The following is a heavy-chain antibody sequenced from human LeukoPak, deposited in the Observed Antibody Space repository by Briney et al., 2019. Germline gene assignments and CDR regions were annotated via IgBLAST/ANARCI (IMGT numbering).Heavy chain of an antibody. CDR1: GGTFSSYA. Sequence: SSVKVSCKASGGTFSSYAISWVRQAPGQGLEWMGRIIPIFGTANYAQKFQGRVTITADESTSTAYMELSSLRSEDTAVYYCVRAYYYDSSGYHYYFDYWGQGTLVTVSS. D-gene: IGHD3-22*01. CDR3: VRAYYYDSSGYHYYFDY. J-gene: IGHJ4*02. CDR2: IIPIFGTA. V-gene: IGHV1-69*01.